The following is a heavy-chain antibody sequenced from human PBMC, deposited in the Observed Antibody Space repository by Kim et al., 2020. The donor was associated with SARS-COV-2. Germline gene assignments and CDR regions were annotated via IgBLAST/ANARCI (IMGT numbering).Heavy chain of an antibody. V-gene: IGHV4-31*03. CDR3: AREAGSGWSSAFDI. Sequence: SETLSLTCTVSGGSISSRGYYWSWIRHHPGRGLEWIGHIYYSGSTYYNPSLKSRVTMSIDTSKNNFSLKLSSVTAADTAVYHCAREAGSGWSSAFDIWG. CDR1: GGSISSRGYY. D-gene: IGHD6-19*01. J-gene: IGHJ3*02. CDR2: IYYSGST.